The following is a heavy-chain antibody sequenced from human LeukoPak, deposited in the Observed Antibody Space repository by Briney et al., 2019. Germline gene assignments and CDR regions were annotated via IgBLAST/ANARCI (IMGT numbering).Heavy chain of an antibody. Sequence: MSGGSLRLSCAASGFTFSSNSMNWVRQAPGKGLEWVSCISSSSSYKYYADSVKGRFTISRDNAKNSLYLQMNSLRAEDTALYYCAKDYDSSGYGFDYWGQGTLVTVSS. CDR2: ISSSSSYK. CDR1: GFTFSSNS. CDR3: AKDYDSSGYGFDY. V-gene: IGHV3-21*04. J-gene: IGHJ4*02. D-gene: IGHD3-22*01.